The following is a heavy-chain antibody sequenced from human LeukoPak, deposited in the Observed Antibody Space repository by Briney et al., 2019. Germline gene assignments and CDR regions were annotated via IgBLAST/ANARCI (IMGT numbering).Heavy chain of an antibody. CDR2: IYYSGST. D-gene: IGHD3-22*01. CDR1: GGSISSYY. Sequence: PSETLSLTCTVSGGSISSYYWSWIRQPPGKGLEWIGYIYYSGSTNYNPSLKSRVTISVDTSKNQFSLKLSSVTAADTAVYYCATGDSCGYKPTDYWGQGTLVTVSS. V-gene: IGHV4-59*01. CDR3: ATGDSCGYKPTDY. J-gene: IGHJ4*02.